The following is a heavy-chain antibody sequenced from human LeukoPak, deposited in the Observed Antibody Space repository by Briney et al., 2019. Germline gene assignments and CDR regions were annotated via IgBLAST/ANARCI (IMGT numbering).Heavy chain of an antibody. CDR2: ISGSGGST. V-gene: IGHV3-23*01. Sequence: GGSLRLSCAASGFTFSSYGMSWVRQAPGKGLEWVSAISGSGGSTYYADSVKGRFTISRDNSKNTLYLQMNSLRAEDTAVYYCAKGGMATSLPRAFDIWGQGTMVTVSS. D-gene: IGHD5-24*01. CDR1: GFTFSSYG. J-gene: IGHJ3*02. CDR3: AKGGMATSLPRAFDI.